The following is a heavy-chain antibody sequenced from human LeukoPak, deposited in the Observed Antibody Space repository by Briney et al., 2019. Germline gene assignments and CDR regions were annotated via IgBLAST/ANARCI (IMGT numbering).Heavy chain of an antibody. V-gene: IGHV6-1*01. CDR1: GDSVSSDSSA. Sequence: SQTLSLTCAISGDSVSSDSSAWNWFRQSPSRGLEWLGRTYYRSRWYYDYAVSVKSRITINPDTSKNQFSLQLNSVTPEDTAAYYCARGGHFEYWGQGTLVTVSS. CDR3: ARGGHFEY. J-gene: IGHJ4*02. D-gene: IGHD6-25*01. CDR2: TYYRSRWYY.